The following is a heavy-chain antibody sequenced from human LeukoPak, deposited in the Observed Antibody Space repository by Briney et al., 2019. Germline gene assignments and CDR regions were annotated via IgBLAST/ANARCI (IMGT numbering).Heavy chain of an antibody. J-gene: IGHJ4*02. V-gene: IGHV1-24*01. CDR1: GYPLTELS. D-gene: IGHD6-13*01. Sequence: ASVKVSCKVSGYPLTELSMHWVRQAPGKGLEWMGGFDPEDGETIYAQKFQGRVTMTEDTSTDTAYMELSSLRSEDTAVYYCATDLASIAAAGNSDYWGQGTLVTVSS. CDR2: FDPEDGET. CDR3: ATDLASIAAAGNSDY.